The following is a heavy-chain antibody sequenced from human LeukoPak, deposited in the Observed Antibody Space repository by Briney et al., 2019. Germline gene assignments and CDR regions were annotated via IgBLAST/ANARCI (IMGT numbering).Heavy chain of an antibody. CDR1: GFTFSNYA. CDR3: AKGEGGSCSTSSCSTYCDY. D-gene: IGHD2-15*01. V-gene: IGHV3-23*01. J-gene: IGHJ4*02. Sequence: GGSLRLSCAASGFTFSNYAMNSVRQAPGEGLEWVLAISVGGESTSNADSVKGRFFISRDNSKNTLYLQMNSRGAENTAVYYCAKGEGGSCSTSSCSTYCDYWGQGTLVTVSS. CDR2: ISVGGEST.